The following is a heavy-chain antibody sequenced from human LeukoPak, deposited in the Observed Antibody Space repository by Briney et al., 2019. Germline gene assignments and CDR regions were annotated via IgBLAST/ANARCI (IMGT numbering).Heavy chain of an antibody. D-gene: IGHD1-26*01. CDR3: ARAPRRFWIVGATGNWFDP. J-gene: IGHJ5*02. Sequence: ASVKVSCKVTGYTLTELSMHWVRQAPGKGLEWMGGFDPEDGETIYAQKFQGRVTMTEDTSTDTAYMGLSRLGSDDTAVYYCARAPRRFWIVGATGNWFDPWGQGTLVTVSS. CDR1: GYTLTELS. V-gene: IGHV1-24*01. CDR2: FDPEDGET.